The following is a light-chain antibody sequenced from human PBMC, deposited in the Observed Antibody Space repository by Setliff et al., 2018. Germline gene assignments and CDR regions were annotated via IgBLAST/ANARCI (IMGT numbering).Light chain of an antibody. CDR3: SSCTSNGLYV. CDR2: EVS. Sequence: QSVLTQPASVSGSPGQSITISCTGSSGDIGSFTFVSWYQQYPDEAPKLIIFEVSDRPSGISDRFSGSKSANTASLTISGLQAEDEADYYCSSCTSNGLYVFGTGTKVTV. CDR1: SGDIGSFTF. V-gene: IGLV2-14*03. J-gene: IGLJ1*01.